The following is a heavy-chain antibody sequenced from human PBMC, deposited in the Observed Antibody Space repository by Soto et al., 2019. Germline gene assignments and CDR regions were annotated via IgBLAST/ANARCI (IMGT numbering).Heavy chain of an antibody. CDR3: ARDSDFYYYGMDV. CDR1: GSSISSTSYY. CDR2: IYYSGST. V-gene: IGHV4-39*02. J-gene: IGHJ6*02. D-gene: IGHD3-10*01. Sequence: SETLSLTCSVSGSSISSTSYYWGWIRQPPGKGLEWIGSIYYSGSTYYNPSLKSRVTISVDTSKNQFSLKLSSVTAADTAVYYCARDSDFYYYGMDVWGQGTTVS.